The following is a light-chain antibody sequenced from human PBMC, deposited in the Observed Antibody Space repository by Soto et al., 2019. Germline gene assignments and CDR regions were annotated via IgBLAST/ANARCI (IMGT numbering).Light chain of an antibody. Sequence: DIVLTQSPGTLSLSPGERATLSCRASQSVSSSSLAWYQQKPGQAPRLLIYGASSRATGIPDRFSGSGSGTDFTLTISRLEPEDFAVYYCQHYGTTLMYTFGQGTKLEI. CDR1: QSVSSSS. CDR2: GAS. CDR3: QHYGTTLMYT. J-gene: IGKJ2*01. V-gene: IGKV3-20*01.